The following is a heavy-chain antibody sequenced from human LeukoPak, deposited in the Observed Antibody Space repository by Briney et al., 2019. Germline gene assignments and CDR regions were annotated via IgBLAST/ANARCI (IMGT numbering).Heavy chain of an antibody. CDR3: AKVWGVSYYYYYYMDV. CDR1: GFTFSSYA. D-gene: IGHD3-16*01. V-gene: IGHV3-23*01. CDR2: ISCSGGST. J-gene: IGHJ6*03. Sequence: GGSLRLSCAASGFTFSSYAMSWVRQAPGKGLEWVSAISCSGGSTYYADSVKGRFTISRDNSKNTLYLQMNSLRAEDTAVYYCAKVWGVSYYYYYYMDVWGKGTTVTVSS.